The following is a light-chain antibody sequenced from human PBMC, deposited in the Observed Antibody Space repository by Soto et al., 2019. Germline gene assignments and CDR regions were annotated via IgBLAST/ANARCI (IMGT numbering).Light chain of an antibody. Sequence: DIQMTQSPSTLSASVGDRVTITCRASQSLGIWLAWHQQKPGKPPNLLIYKASTLASGVPSRFSGSGSGTEFTLTINSLQPDDFATYYCQQYHIYSGTFGQGTKVDIK. CDR3: QQYHIYSGT. J-gene: IGKJ1*01. CDR1: QSLGIW. CDR2: KAS. V-gene: IGKV1-5*03.